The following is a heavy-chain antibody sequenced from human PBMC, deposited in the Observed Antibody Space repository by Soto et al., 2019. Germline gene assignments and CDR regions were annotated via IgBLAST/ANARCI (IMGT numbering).Heavy chain of an antibody. Sequence: EVPLAESGGGMVQPGGSLRLSCVASGFTFSSYDMHWVRQAPGKGLEYVSSISSNGGTTYYGNSVKGRFTISRDNSQNTLYLQMGSLGAEDMAVYYCVRRVAGNYDYWGQGTLVTVSS. J-gene: IGHJ4*02. CDR1: GFTFSSYD. D-gene: IGHD1-7*01. CDR2: ISSNGGTT. V-gene: IGHV3-64*01. CDR3: VRRVAGNYDY.